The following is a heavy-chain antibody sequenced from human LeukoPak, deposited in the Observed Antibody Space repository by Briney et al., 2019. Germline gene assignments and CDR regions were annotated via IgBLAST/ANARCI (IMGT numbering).Heavy chain of an antibody. Sequence: GGSLRLSCLASGFTFSDYNFNWVRQAPGKGLEWVSGISWNSGSIGYADSVKGRFTISRDNAKNSLYLQMNSLRAEDTALYYCAKDISPTVVLILDYWGQGTLVTVSS. CDR3: AKDISPTVVLILDY. CDR1: GFTFSDYN. CDR2: ISWNSGSI. V-gene: IGHV3-9*01. D-gene: IGHD4-23*01. J-gene: IGHJ4*02.